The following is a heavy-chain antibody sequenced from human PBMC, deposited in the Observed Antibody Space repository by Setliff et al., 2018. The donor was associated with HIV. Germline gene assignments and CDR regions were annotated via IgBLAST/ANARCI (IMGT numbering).Heavy chain of an antibody. D-gene: IGHD5-12*01. Sequence: PGESLKISCKGSGYRFTSHWIAWVRQMPGKGLEWMGIIYPGDSETRYSPSFKGQVTMSADKSISTAYLQWSSLKASDTAMYNCVRTTSGYNPLDYWGQGTLVTVS. J-gene: IGHJ4*02. CDR3: VRTTSGYNPLDY. V-gene: IGHV5-51*01. CDR2: IYPGDSET. CDR1: GYRFTSHW.